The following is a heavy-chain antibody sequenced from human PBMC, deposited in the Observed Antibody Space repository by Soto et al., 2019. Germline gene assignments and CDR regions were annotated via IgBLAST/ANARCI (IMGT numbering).Heavy chain of an antibody. V-gene: IGHV1-3*01. CDR2: INAGNGNT. D-gene: IGHD2-2*02. Sequence: ASVKVSCKASGYTFTSYAMHWVRQAPGQRLEWMGWINAGNGNTKYSQKFQGRVTITRDTSAGTAYMELSSLRSEDTAVYYCARGGYCSSTSCYTPFDYWGQGTLVTVSS. J-gene: IGHJ4*02. CDR1: GYTFTSYA. CDR3: ARGGYCSSTSCYTPFDY.